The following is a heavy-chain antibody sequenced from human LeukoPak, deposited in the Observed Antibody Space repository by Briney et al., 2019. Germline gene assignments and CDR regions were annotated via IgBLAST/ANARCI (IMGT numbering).Heavy chain of an antibody. CDR1: GFTFSSYG. CDR3: ARGHLGGVDYGDYIPFDY. Sequence: PGGSLRLSCAASGFTFSSYGMHWVRQAPGKGLEWVAVISYDGSNKYYADSVKGRFTISRDNSKNTLYLQMNSLRAEDTAVYYCARGHLGGVDYGDYIPFDYWGQGTLVTVSS. V-gene: IGHV3-30*03. J-gene: IGHJ4*02. D-gene: IGHD4-17*01. CDR2: ISYDGSNK.